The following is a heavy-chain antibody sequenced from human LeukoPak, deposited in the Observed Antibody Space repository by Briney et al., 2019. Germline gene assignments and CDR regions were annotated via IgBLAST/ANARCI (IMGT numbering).Heavy chain of an antibody. J-gene: IGHJ5*02. CDR3: AREPKYCSGGSCYS. V-gene: IGHV3-48*01. CDR2: ISSSSSTI. CDR1: GFTFSSYS. Sequence: PGGSLRLSCAASGFTFSSYSMNWVRQAPGKGLEWVSYISSSSSTIYYADSVKGRFTISRDNAKNSLYLQMNSLRAEDTAVYYCAREPKYCSGGSCYSWGQGTLVTVSS. D-gene: IGHD2-15*01.